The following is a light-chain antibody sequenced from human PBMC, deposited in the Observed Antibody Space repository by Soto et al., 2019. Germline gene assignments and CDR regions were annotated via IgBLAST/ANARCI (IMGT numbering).Light chain of an antibody. CDR2: VNTDGSH. CDR1: SGHSSYA. CDR3: QTWDAGTRV. J-gene: IGLJ2*01. V-gene: IGLV4-69*01. Sequence: QSVLPQSPSASASLGASVKLTCTLSSGHSSYAIAWHQQQPEKGPRYLMNVNTDGSHNKGDGIPDRFSGSSSGAERYLTISSLQSEDEADYYCQTWDAGTRVFGGGTKLTVL.